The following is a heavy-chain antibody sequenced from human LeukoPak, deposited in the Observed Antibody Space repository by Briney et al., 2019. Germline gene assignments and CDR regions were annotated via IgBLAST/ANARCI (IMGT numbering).Heavy chain of an antibody. Sequence: ASVKVSCKASGYTFTSYDINWVRQATGRGLEWMGWMNPNSGNTGYAQKFQGRVTITRNTSISTAYMELSSLRSEDTAVYYCARDPARSGYLDPWGQGTLVTVSS. V-gene: IGHV1-8*03. D-gene: IGHD3-22*01. CDR3: ARDPARSGYLDP. J-gene: IGHJ5*02. CDR1: GYTFTSYD. CDR2: MNPNSGNT.